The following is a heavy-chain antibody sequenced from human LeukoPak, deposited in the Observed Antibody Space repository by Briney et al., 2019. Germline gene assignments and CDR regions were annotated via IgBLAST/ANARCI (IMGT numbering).Heavy chain of an antibody. CDR2: ISWNSGSI. Sequence: PGGSLRLSCAASGFTFDDYAMHWVRQAPGKGLEWVSGISWNSGSIGYADSVKGRFTISRDNAKNSLYLQMNRLRAEDTALYYCAKDFQEEFYYGMDVWGQGTTVTVSS. D-gene: IGHD3-10*01. CDR3: AKDFQEEFYYGMDV. CDR1: GFTFDDYA. J-gene: IGHJ6*02. V-gene: IGHV3-9*01.